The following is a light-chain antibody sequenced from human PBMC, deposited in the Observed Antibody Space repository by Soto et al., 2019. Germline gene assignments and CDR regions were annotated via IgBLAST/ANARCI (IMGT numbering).Light chain of an antibody. Sequence: EIVLTQSPATLSLSPGERATLSCRASQSVSSDLAWYQQKPGQAPRLLIYDASNRATGIPARFSGSGSGTDFTLTISSLEPEDFAVYYCQQRSNWPRGITFGPGTKVDIK. V-gene: IGKV3-11*01. CDR2: DAS. CDR1: QSVSSD. CDR3: QQRSNWPRGIT. J-gene: IGKJ3*01.